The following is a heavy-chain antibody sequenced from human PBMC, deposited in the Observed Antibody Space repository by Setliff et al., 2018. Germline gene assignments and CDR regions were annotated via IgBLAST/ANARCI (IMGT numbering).Heavy chain of an antibody. D-gene: IGHD6-13*01. J-gene: IGHJ3*02. CDR3: ASAGHSGSWFPFDAFHI. Sequence: GGSLRLSCSASGFTFSSYAMHWVRQAPGKGLEYVSAISSNGGSTYYADSVKGRFTISRDNSKNTLYLQMNSLRAEDTAVYYCASAGHSGSWFPFDAFHIWGQGTMVTVSS. V-gene: IGHV3-64*04. CDR2: ISSNGGST. CDR1: GFTFSSYA.